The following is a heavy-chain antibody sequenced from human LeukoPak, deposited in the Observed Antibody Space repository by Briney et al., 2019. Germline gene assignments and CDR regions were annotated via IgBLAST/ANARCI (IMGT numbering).Heavy chain of an antibody. D-gene: IGHD3-16*02. J-gene: IGHJ5*02. CDR2: ISAYNGNT. V-gene: IGHV1-18*01. Sequence: ASVKVSCKASGYTFTNYGISWVRQAPGQGLEWMGWISAYNGNTNYAQKLQGRVTMTTDTSTSTAYMELRSLRSDDTAVYYCARDPSKITFGGVIVLSYWFDPWGQGTLVTVSS. CDR1: GYTFTNYG. CDR3: ARDPSKITFGGVIVLSYWFDP.